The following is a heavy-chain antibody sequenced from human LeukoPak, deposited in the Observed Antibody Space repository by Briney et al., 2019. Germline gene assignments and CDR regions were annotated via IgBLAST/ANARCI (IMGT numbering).Heavy chain of an antibody. Sequence: PGGSLRLSCAAPGFTFSSYGMHLVRQTPGKGLEWVSFIRYDGSNQYYADSVKGRFTISRDNSKNTLYLQMNSLKPENTAVYFCARGYGESHFDYWGQGTLVTVSS. V-gene: IGHV3-30*02. J-gene: IGHJ4*02. CDR3: ARGYGESHFDY. D-gene: IGHD5-18*01. CDR2: IRYDGSNQ. CDR1: GFTFSSYG.